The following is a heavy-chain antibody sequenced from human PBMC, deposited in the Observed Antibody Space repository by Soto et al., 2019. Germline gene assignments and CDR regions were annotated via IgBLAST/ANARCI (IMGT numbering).Heavy chain of an antibody. CDR2: ISSSGGST. CDR1: GFTFINYA. Sequence: GGSLRLSCAASGFTFINYAMSWVRQAPGKGLEWVSSISSSGGSTYYADSVKGRFTISRDNAKNSLYLQMNSLRAEDTALYYCARGLNKAALSFEYWGQGTLVTVSS. V-gene: IGHV3-23*01. CDR3: ARGLNKAALSFEY. D-gene: IGHD6-25*01. J-gene: IGHJ4*01.